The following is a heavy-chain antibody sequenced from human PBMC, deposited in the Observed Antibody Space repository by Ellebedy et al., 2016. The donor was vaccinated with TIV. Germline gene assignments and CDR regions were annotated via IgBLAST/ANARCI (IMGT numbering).Heavy chain of an antibody. CDR1: GFTFSTYW. V-gene: IGHV3-74*01. Sequence: GESLKISCAASGFTFSTYWMYWVRQAPGKGLVWVSRIKSDGTSTNYADSVKGRFTISRDNARNSLYLQMNSLRAEDTAVYYCATFRFNWNYFDSWGQGTLVTVSS. CDR2: IKSDGTST. CDR3: ATFRFNWNYFDS. J-gene: IGHJ4*02. D-gene: IGHD1-20*01.